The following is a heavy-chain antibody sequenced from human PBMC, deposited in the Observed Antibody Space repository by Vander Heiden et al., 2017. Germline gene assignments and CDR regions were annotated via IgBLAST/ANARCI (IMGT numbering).Heavy chain of an antibody. CDR3: AASYDSKNYYGMDV. V-gene: IGHV3-23*01. J-gene: IGHJ6*02. CDR2: ISGSGGST. Sequence: EVQLLDAGAGVVQPGGFVRLSCAASGLTFSSYDMSWVTQARGRGLEVVAAISGSGGSTYYADSVKGRFTISRDNSKNTLYLQMNSLRAEDTAVYYCAASYDSKNYYGMDVWGQGTTVTVSS. D-gene: IGHD3-22*01. CDR1: GLTFSSYD.